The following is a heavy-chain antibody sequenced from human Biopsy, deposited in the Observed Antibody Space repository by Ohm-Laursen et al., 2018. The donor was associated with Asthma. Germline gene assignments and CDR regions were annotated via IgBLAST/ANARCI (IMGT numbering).Heavy chain of an antibody. Sequence: ASVKVSCKTSGYTFISYAIHWVRQAPGQRLEWMGWINAGNGNTKYSQKFQGRVTITRDTSASTAYMELSSLRSEDTAVYYCARTYYDFLTGQVNDAFATWGQGTMVTVSS. CDR2: INAGNGNT. J-gene: IGHJ3*02. D-gene: IGHD3-9*01. CDR1: GYTFISYA. V-gene: IGHV1-3*01. CDR3: ARTYYDFLTGQVNDAFAT.